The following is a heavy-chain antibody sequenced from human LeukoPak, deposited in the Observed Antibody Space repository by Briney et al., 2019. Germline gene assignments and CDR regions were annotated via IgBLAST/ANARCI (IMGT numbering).Heavy chain of an antibody. CDR1: GGSFSGFY. D-gene: IGHD3-3*01. CDR2: NKHSGST. J-gene: IGHJ6*03. V-gene: IGHV4-34*01. CDR3: ARINTYSDFRSGQAGGYMGV. Sequence: SETLSLTCAVSGGSFSGFYWSWIRQSPGKGLEWIGENKHSGSTNYNPSLKSRVTISVDTSKNQFSLKLRSLTAADTAVYYCARINTYSDFRSGQAGGYMGVWGKGTTVTVSS.